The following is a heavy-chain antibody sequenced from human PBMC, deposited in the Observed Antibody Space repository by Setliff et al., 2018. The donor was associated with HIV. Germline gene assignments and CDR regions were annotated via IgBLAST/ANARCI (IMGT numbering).Heavy chain of an antibody. J-gene: IGHJ4*02. CDR3: SIDVIGGWLRPMPDY. CDR2: INPKFGGT. V-gene: IGHV1-2*06. CDR1: GYTFTDYY. D-gene: IGHD5-12*01. Sequence: ASVKVSCKASGYTFTDYYFHWVRQAPGQGPAGMGRINPKFGGTLNAQKFQGRVVMTRDTSTSTVYMELSSLRPEDTAVYYCSIDVIGGWLRPMPDYWGPGTLVTVSS.